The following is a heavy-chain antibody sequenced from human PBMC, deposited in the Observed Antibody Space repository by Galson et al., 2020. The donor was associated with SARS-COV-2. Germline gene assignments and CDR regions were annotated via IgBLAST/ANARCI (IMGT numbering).Heavy chain of an antibody. J-gene: IGHJ6*02. CDR1: GFTFSSYT. CDR2: ISYDGSNK. CDR3: ARGSRSWNFVPYGMDA. D-gene: IGHD6-13*01. V-gene: IGHV3-30-3*01. Sequence: TGGSLRLSCAASGFTFSSYTMHWVRQAPGKGLEWVAVISYDGSNKYHADSVKGRFTISRDNSKNTLFLQMNSLRGEDVAVYYCARGSRSWNFVPYGMDAWGQGTTVTVSS.